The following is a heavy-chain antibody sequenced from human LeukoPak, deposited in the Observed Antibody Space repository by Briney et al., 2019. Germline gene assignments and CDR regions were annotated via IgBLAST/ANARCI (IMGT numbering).Heavy chain of an antibody. V-gene: IGHV4-34*01. CDR2: INHSGST. D-gene: IGHD3-22*01. CDR3: ARAGHYYDSSGYYPWFDP. CDR1: GESFSGYY. J-gene: IGHJ5*02. Sequence: SETLSLTCAVYGESFSGYYWSWIRQPPGKGLEWIGEINHSGSTNYNPSLKSRVTISVDTSKNQFSLKLSSVTAADTAVYYCARAGHYYDSSGYYPWFDPWGQGTLVTVSS.